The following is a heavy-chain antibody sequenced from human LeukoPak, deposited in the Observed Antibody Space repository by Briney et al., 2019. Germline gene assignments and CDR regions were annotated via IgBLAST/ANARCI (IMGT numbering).Heavy chain of an antibody. CDR2: ISSSSSTI. CDR3: AEGPYYDILTGYSSDAFHI. J-gene: IGHJ3*02. Sequence: PGGSLRLSCAASGFTFSSYSMNWVRQAPGKGLEWVSYISSSSSTIYYADSVKGRFTISRDNAKNSLYLQMNSLRAEDTAVYYCAEGPYYDILTGYSSDAFHIWAQGTVVTVSS. CDR1: GFTFSSYS. D-gene: IGHD3-9*01. V-gene: IGHV3-48*01.